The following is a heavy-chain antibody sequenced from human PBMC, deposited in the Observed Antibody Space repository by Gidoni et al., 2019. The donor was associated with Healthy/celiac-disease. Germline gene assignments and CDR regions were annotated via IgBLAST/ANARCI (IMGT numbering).Heavy chain of an antibody. D-gene: IGHD2-2*01. CDR2: SSGSGGST. Sequence: EVQLLESGGGLVQPGGSLRLACAASGFTFSSYAMSWVRQAPGKGLEWVSASSGSGGSTYYADSVKGRFTISRDNSKNTLYLQMNSLRAEDTAVYYCAKDIVVVPAAKDYWGQGTLVTVSS. CDR3: AKDIVVVPAAKDY. CDR1: GFTFSSYA. V-gene: IGHV3-23*01. J-gene: IGHJ4*02.